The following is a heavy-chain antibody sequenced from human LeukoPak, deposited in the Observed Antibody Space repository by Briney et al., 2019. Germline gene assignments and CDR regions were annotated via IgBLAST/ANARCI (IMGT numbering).Heavy chain of an antibody. J-gene: IGHJ2*01. Sequence: PGRSLRLSCAASGFTFSSYGMHWVRQAPGKGLEWVAVISYDGSNKYYADSVKGRFTISRDNSKNTPYLQMNSLRAEDTAVYYCAKDLCSTVVTPLCWYFDLWGRGTLVTVSS. CDR2: ISYDGSNK. CDR1: GFTFSSYG. D-gene: IGHD4-23*01. V-gene: IGHV3-30*18. CDR3: AKDLCSTVVTPLCWYFDL.